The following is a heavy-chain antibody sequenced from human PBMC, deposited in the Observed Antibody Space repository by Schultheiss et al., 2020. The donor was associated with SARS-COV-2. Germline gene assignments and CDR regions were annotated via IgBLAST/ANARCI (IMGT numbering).Heavy chain of an antibody. CDR3: ARDRIAVAGTFWFDP. Sequence: GGSLRLSCAASGFTFSSYGMHWVRQAPGKGLEWVAVISYDGSIKYYADSVKGRFTISRDNSKNTLYLQMNSLRAEDTAVYYCARDRIAVAGTFWFDPWGQGTLVTVSS. CDR1: GFTFSSYG. D-gene: IGHD6-19*01. CDR2: ISYDGSIK. V-gene: IGHV3-30*03. J-gene: IGHJ5*02.